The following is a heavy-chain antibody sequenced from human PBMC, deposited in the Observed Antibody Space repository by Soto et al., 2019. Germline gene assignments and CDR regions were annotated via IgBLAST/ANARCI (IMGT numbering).Heavy chain of an antibody. CDR3: AKDIGPVQQINDY. Sequence: PGGSLRLSCVASGFPFDSYGIHWVRRAPGKGLEWVAVISYDGSNKYYADSVKGRFTISRDNSKNTLYLQMNSLRAEDTAVYYCAKDIGPVQQINDYWGQGTLVTVSS. J-gene: IGHJ4*02. CDR2: ISYDGSNK. CDR1: GFPFDSYG. D-gene: IGHD6-13*01. V-gene: IGHV3-30*18.